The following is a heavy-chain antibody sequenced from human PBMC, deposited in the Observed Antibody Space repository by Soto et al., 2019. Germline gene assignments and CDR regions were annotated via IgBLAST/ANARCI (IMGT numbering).Heavy chain of an antibody. CDR1: GYTFTTYY. V-gene: IGHV1-46*01. J-gene: IGHJ4*02. CDR2: INPSDGST. Sequence: GASVKVSCKASGYTFTTYYMHWVRQAPGQGLEWLGVINPSDGSTHYAQKFQGRVTMTRDTSTSTVYMELGSLRSEDTAVYSCAREVVNSYGRGRAFDFWGRGTLVTVSS. D-gene: IGHD5-18*01. CDR3: AREVVNSYGRGRAFDF.